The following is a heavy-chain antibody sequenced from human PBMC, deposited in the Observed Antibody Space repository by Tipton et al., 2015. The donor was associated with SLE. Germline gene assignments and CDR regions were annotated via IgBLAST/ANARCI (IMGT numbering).Heavy chain of an antibody. Sequence: SLRLSCAASGFTFSSHAMNWVRQAPGKGLDWISYISTSSTTIYYADSVKGRFTISRDDAKNSLYLQMNSLRDDDTAIYYCARDTDTYGSDGFQIWGQGTMVTVSS. CDR3: ARDTDTYGSDGFQI. V-gene: IGHV3-48*02. D-gene: IGHD5-18*01. J-gene: IGHJ3*02. CDR2: ISTSSTTI. CDR1: GFTFSSHA.